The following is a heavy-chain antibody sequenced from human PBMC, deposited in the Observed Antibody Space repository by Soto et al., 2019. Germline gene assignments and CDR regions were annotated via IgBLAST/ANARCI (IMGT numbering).Heavy chain of an antibody. CDR1: GFAFSNAW. V-gene: IGHV3-15*07. Sequence: RGSLRLSCAASGFAFSNAWINWVRQAPGKGLEWVGRVKSTTHCGTTDYAEPVKGRFAISRDDSNDMVYLQMNSLKIADTAVYPCPAEYRSRIPIGRFDFWAHAILGNVS. D-gene: IGHD5-18*01. CDR3: PAEYRSRIPIGRFDF. J-gene: IGHJ4*01. CDR2: VKSTTHCGTT.